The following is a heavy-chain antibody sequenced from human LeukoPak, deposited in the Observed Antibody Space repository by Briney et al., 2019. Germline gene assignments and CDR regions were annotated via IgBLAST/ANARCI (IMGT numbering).Heavy chain of an antibody. V-gene: IGHV3-7*01. J-gene: IGHJ4*02. CDR1: GFTFTTYW. CDR2: IKQEVSDK. Sequence: GGALRLSCAASGFTFTTYWLTWAPKAPGKGLEWVAIIKQEVSDKYYVDSVKGRFTISRDNARKSVYLQMNSLRAEDTAVYYCARALRRYKYDYPSPDYWGQGTLVTVSS. CDR3: ARALRRYKYDYPSPDY. D-gene: IGHD3-16*01.